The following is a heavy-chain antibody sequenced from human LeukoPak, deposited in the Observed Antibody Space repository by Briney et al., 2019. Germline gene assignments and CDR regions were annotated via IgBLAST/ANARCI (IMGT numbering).Heavy chain of an antibody. J-gene: IGHJ1*01. D-gene: IGHD5-12*01. CDR2: MNPNSGNT. Sequence: ASVKVSCKASGYTFTSYDINWVRQATGQGLEWMGWMNPNSGNTGYAQKFQGRVTMTRNTSISTAYMELSSLRSEDTAVYYCARGGSGYDARSRAEYFQHWGQGTLVTVSS. CDR1: GYTFTSYD. V-gene: IGHV1-8*01. CDR3: ARGGSGYDARSRAEYFQH.